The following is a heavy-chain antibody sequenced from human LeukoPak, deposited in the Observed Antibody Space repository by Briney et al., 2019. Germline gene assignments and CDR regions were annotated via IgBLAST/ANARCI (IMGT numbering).Heavy chain of an antibody. CDR2: IKQDGSQE. V-gene: IGHV3-7*01. CDR3: ARIGYSSSSFDY. J-gene: IGHJ4*02. CDR1: GFTFSNYW. Sequence: GGSLRLSCAASGFTFSNYWMSWVRQAPGKGREWVANIKQDGSQEYYVDSVKGRFTISRDNAKNSLYLQVNSVRAEDTAVYYCARIGYSSSSFDYWGQGTLVTVSS. D-gene: IGHD6-6*01.